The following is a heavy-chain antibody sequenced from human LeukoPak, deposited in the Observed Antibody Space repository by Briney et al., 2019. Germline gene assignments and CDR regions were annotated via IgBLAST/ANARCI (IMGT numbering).Heavy chain of an antibody. CDR3: AKDQFDP. V-gene: IGHV3-30*18. CDR1: GFTFSSYG. CDR2: ISYDGSNK. J-gene: IGHJ5*02. Sequence: GRSLRLSSAASGFTFSSYGMHWVRQAPGKGLEWVAVISYDGSNKYYADSVKGRFTISRDNSKNTLYLQMNSLRAEDTAVYYCAKDQFDPWGQGTLVTVSS.